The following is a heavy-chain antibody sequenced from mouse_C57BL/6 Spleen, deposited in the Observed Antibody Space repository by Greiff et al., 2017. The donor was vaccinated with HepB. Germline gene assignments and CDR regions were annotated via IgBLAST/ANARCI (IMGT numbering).Heavy chain of an antibody. V-gene: IGHV3-6*01. CDR2: ISYDGSN. CDR1: GYSITSGYY. Sequence: ESGPGLVKPSQSLSLTCSVTGYSITSGYYWNWIRQFPGNKLEWMGYISYDGSNNYNPSLKNRISITRDTSKNQFFLKLNSVTTEDTATYYCARDKHYYAMDYWGQGTSVTVSS. CDR3: ARDKHYYAMDY. J-gene: IGHJ4*01.